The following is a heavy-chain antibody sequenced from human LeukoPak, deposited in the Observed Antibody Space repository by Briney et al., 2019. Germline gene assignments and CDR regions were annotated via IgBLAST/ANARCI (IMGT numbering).Heavy chain of an antibody. Sequence: GGSLRLSCAASGFTFSSYWMHWVRQAPGKGLVWVSRINSDGSTTSYADSVMGRFTISRDNAKNTLYLQMNSLRAEDTAVYYCARVIYSGWEGELPDWGQGTLVTVSS. J-gene: IGHJ4*02. V-gene: IGHV3-74*01. CDR1: GFTFSSYW. CDR3: ARVIYSGWEGELPD. CDR2: INSDGSTT. D-gene: IGHD6-19*01.